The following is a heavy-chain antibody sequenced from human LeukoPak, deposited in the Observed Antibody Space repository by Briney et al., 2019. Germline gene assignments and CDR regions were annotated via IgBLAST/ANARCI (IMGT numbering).Heavy chain of an antibody. V-gene: IGHV3-7*01. J-gene: IGHJ4*02. CDR3: ARDFRFHDDY. CDR1: GFTFSSYS. CDR2: IKQDGSEK. Sequence: GGSLRLSCAASGFTFSSYSMNWVRQAPGKGLEWVGNIKQDGSEKYYMDSVKGRFTISRDNAKNSVYLQMNSLRVEDTAVYYCARDFRFHDDYWGQGTLVTVSS.